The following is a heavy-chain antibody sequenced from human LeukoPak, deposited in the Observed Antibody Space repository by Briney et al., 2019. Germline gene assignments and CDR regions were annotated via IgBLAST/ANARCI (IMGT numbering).Heavy chain of an antibody. CDR1: GFTFSGAW. D-gene: IGHD4-17*01. Sequence: GGSLRLSCATSGFTFSGAWMSWVRQAPGRGLEMVGRIRSNSDGGTPDYAASVKGRFTISRDNSKNTLYLQMNSLRAEDTAVYYCAKVGATVTTKINGAFDYWGQGTLVTVSS. J-gene: IGHJ4*02. V-gene: IGHV3-15*01. CDR2: IRSNSDGGTP. CDR3: AKVGATVTTKINGAFDY.